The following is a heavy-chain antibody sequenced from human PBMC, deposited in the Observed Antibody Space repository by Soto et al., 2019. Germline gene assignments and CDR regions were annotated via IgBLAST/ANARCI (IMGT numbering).Heavy chain of an antibody. J-gene: IGHJ4*02. D-gene: IGHD2-15*01. CDR1: GFTFSYG. V-gene: IGHV3-30*18. CDR2: ISYDSSNK. CDR3: AKLVIGYCSGNTCDDY. Sequence: VQLLESGGGLIQPGGSLRLSCGASGFTFSYGIHWLRQAPGKGLEWVAYISYDSSNKFYRDSVKGRFTISRDNSKNTQFLQMNSLRAEDTAVYYCAKLVIGYCSGNTCDDYWGQGTLVAVSS.